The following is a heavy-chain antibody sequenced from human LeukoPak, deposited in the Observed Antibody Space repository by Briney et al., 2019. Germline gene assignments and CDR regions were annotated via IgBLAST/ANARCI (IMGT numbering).Heavy chain of an antibody. CDR2: IIPMFGKA. Sequence: SVRVSCMASGGTFSSYAMSWVRQAPGQGVEGGGGIIPMFGKANYAEKVKGRVTITADESTSTAYMELSSLRSEDTAVYYCARVGEADYYHDAFDIWGQGTMVTVSS. V-gene: IGHV1-69*13. CDR3: ARVGEADYYHDAFDI. CDR1: GGTFSSYA. J-gene: IGHJ3*02. D-gene: IGHD3-10*01.